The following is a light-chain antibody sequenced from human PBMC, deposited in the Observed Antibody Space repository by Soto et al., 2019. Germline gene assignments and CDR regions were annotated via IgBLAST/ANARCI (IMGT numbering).Light chain of an antibody. CDR3: QQYGSSPTWT. J-gene: IGKJ1*01. CDR1: QSVSSSY. Sequence: ELLLTQSPGTLSLSPRERDTISCRASQSVSSSYLAWYQQKPGQAPRLLIYGASSRATGIPDRFSGSGSGTDFTLTISSLEPEDFAVYYCQQYGSSPTWTFGQGTKVDIK. V-gene: IGKV3-20*01. CDR2: GAS.